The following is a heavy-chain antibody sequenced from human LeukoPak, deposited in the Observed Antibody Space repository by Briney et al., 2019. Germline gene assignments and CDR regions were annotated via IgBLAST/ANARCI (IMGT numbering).Heavy chain of an antibody. J-gene: IGHJ4*02. CDR2: VLGSGVPT. Sequence: GGSLRLPCAASGIIFSKYGMSWVRQAPGKGLEWVATVLGSGVPTYYADSVQGRFTISRDNSKNTLYLQMSSLRAEDTAIYYCTRPNCSGGSCPPDYWGQGTLVTVSS. D-gene: IGHD2-15*01. CDR3: TRPNCSGGSCPPDY. CDR1: GIIFSKYG. V-gene: IGHV3-23*01.